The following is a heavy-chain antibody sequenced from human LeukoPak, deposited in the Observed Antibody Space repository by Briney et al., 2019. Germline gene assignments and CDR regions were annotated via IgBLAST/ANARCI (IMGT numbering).Heavy chain of an antibody. CDR3: AKWLGSSWYY. J-gene: IGHJ4*02. D-gene: IGHD6-13*01. CDR1: GYSFTSYW. Sequence: GESLKISCKGSGYSFTSYWISWVRQMPGKGLEWMGNIDPSDSYTNYSPSFQGHVTISADKSISTAYLQWSSLKASDIAIYYCAKWLGSSWYYWGQGTLVTVSS. V-gene: IGHV5-10-1*01. CDR2: IDPSDSYT.